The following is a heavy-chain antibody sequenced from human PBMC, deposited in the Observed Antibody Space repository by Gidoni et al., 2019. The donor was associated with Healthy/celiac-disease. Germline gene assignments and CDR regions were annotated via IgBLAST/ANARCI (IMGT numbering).Heavy chain of an antibody. J-gene: IGHJ4*02. CDR3: ARQVGGGWYYFDY. Sequence: QVQLQESGPGLVKPSETLSLTCTVSGGSISSYYWSWIRQPPGKGLEWIGYIYYSGCTNYNPALKSRVTISVDTSKNQFSLKLSSVTAADTAVYYCARQVGGGWYYFDYWGQGTLVTVSS. D-gene: IGHD6-19*01. CDR2: IYYSGCT. CDR1: GGSISSYY. V-gene: IGHV4-59*08.